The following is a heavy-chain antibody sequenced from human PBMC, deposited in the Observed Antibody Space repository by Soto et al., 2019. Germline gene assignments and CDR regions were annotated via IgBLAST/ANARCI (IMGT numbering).Heavy chain of an antibody. V-gene: IGHV4-31*03. CDR3: ARDLRKGGSCHPYYYYGMDV. Sequence: SETLSLTCTVSGGSISSGGYYWSWIRQHPGKGLEWIGYIYYSGSTYYNPSLKSRVTISVDTSKNQFSLKLSSVTAADTAVYYCARDLRKGGSCHPYYYYGMDVWGQGITVTVSS. CDR2: IYYSGST. CDR1: GGSISSGGYY. D-gene: IGHD3-16*01. J-gene: IGHJ6*02.